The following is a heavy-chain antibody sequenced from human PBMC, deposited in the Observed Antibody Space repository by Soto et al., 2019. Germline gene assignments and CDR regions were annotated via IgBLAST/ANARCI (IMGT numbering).Heavy chain of an antibody. CDR3: AKETRSGYYSIDYFDY. D-gene: IGHD3-22*01. V-gene: IGHV3-23*01. CDR2: ISGSGGST. CDR1: GFTFSSYA. J-gene: IGHJ4*02. Sequence: GGSLRLSCAASGFTFSSYAMSWVRQAPGKGLEWVSAISGSGGSTYYADSVKGRFTISRDNSKSTLYLQMNSLRAEDTAVYYCAKETRSGYYSIDYFDYWGQGTLVTVSS.